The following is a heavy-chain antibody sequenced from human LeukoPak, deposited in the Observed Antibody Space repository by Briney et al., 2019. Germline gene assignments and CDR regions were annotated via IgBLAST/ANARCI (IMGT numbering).Heavy chain of an antibody. D-gene: IGHD1-26*01. J-gene: IGHJ4*02. V-gene: IGHV4-39*01. CDR1: GVSIRSSSFY. Sequence: SETLSLTCTVSGVSIRSSSFYWGWIRQPPGKGLEWIGSIYYSGSTYYRPSLKSRVTMSVDTPKNQFSLRLSSVTAADTAVYYCARGLRWDLTISGTSTFDYWGQGSLVTVSS. CDR3: ARGLRWDLTISGTSTFDY. CDR2: IYYSGST.